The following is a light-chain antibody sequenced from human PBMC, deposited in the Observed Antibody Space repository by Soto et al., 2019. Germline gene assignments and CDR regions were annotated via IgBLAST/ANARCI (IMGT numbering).Light chain of an antibody. CDR2: GAS. Sequence: EVIMTQSPATLSGSPVEIATLSCMASQSVSSNLAWYQQKPGQAPRLLIYGASTRATGIPARFGGSGSGTEFTLTISSLQSEDFAVYYCQQYNNWPRAFGQGTKVDIK. J-gene: IGKJ1*01. CDR1: QSVSSN. V-gene: IGKV3-15*01. CDR3: QQYNNWPRA.